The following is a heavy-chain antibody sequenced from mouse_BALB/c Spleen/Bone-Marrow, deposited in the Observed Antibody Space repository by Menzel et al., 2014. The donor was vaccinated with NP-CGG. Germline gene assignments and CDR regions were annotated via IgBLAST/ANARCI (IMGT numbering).Heavy chain of an antibody. Sequence: VQLQQSGAELVRPGASVKISCKAFGYTFTNHHMNWVKQRPGQGLDWIGYINPFNDYTTYNQKFKGKATLTVDKSSSTAYMELSSLTSEDSAVYYCAISRGSLYYFVYWGQGPTPTSSS. CDR1: GYTFTNHH. J-gene: IGHJ2*01. CDR2: INPFNDYT. V-gene: IGHV1S45*01. CDR3: AISRGSLYYFVY. D-gene: IGHD1-1*02.